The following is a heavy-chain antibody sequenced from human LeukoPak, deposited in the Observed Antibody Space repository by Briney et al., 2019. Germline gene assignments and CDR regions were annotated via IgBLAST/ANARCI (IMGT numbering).Heavy chain of an antibody. CDR1: GFTFSSYW. Sequence: GGSLRLSCAASGFTFSSYWMHWVRQAPGKGLVWVSRINSDGSSTSYADSVKGRFTISRDNAKNTLYLQMNSLRAEDTAVYYCARFPKVATAGYYGMDVWGQGTTVTVSS. J-gene: IGHJ6*02. V-gene: IGHV3-74*01. D-gene: IGHD5-12*01. CDR2: INSDGSST. CDR3: ARFPKVATAGYYGMDV.